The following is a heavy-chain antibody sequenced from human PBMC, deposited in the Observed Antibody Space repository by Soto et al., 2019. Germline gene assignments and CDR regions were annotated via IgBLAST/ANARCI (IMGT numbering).Heavy chain of an antibody. Sequence: QVQLQESGPGLVKTPQTLSLTCTVSGGTIRSGGYSWSWNRQPAGGGREWFGYICYSGSTYYNPSLKSRVTISVDTSKNQFSLKLSSVTAADTAVYYCARDRGTVTVHDAFDIWGQGTMVTVSS. CDR1: GGTIRSGGYS. CDR2: ICYSGST. V-gene: IGHV4-31*03. D-gene: IGHD4-17*01. CDR3: ARDRGTVTVHDAFDI. J-gene: IGHJ3*02.